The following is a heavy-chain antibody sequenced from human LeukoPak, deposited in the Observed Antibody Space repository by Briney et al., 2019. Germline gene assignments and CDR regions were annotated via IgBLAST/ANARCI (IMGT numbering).Heavy chain of an antibody. CDR1: GLIFTKYY. J-gene: IGHJ4*02. Sequence: GGSLRLSCSASGLIFTKYYMNWVRQAPGKGLEWVSSITSNGANVYYADSVKGRFTISRDNAKNSLYLQMNSLRAEDTAVYYCAREAYGSGNYPFDYWGQGTLVTVSS. V-gene: IGHV3-21*01. CDR2: ITSNGANV. D-gene: IGHD3-10*01. CDR3: AREAYGSGNYPFDY.